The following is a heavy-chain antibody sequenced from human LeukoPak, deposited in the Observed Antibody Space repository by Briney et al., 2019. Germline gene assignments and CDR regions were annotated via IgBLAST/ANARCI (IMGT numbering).Heavy chain of an antibody. CDR3: ATRSGSYYVLFDY. CDR2: FDPEDGET. V-gene: IGHV1-24*01. CDR1: GYTFTSYY. J-gene: IGHJ4*02. Sequence: GASVKVSCKASGYTFTSYYMHWVRQAPGKGLEWMGGFDPEDGETIYAQKFQGRVTMTEDTSTDTAYMELSSLRSEDTAVYYCATRSGSYYVLFDYWGQGTLVTVSS. D-gene: IGHD1-26*01.